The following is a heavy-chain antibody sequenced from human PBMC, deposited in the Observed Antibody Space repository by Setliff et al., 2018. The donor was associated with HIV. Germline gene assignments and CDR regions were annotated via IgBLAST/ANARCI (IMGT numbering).Heavy chain of an antibody. D-gene: IGHD2-21*01. CDR1: GGAFSGYY. Sequence: ETLSLTCAVYGGAFSGYYWTWIRQSPGRGLEWIGEVNHKGVANYSPSLMRRATISADTSKNQFSLRLSSVTAAGTALYFCTRAQIAAPRPFDYWGQGTLVTVSS. J-gene: IGHJ4*02. CDR3: TRAQIAAPRPFDY. CDR2: VNHKGVA. V-gene: IGHV4-34*01.